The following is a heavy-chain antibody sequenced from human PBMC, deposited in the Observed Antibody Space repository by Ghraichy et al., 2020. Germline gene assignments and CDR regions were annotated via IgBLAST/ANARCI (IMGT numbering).Heavy chain of an antibody. CDR1: GGSVSSGSYY. J-gene: IGHJ6*02. Sequence: SETLSLTCTVSGGSVSSGSYYWSWIRQPPGKGLEWIGYIYYGGSTNYNPSLKSRVTLSEDTSKNQFSLKLSSVTAADPAVYYCAGGYCSSTSCYLGYHFYGMDVWGQGTTVTVS. V-gene: IGHV4-61*01. D-gene: IGHD2-2*01. CDR3: AGGYCSSTSCYLGYHFYGMDV. CDR2: IYYGGST.